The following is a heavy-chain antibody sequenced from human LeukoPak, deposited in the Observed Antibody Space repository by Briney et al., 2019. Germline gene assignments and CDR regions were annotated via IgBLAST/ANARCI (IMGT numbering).Heavy chain of an antibody. V-gene: IGHV3-23*01. J-gene: IGHJ3*02. CDR2: ISGSGGST. CDR3: ASARERSRFTFDI. D-gene: IGHD3-3*01. CDR1: GFTFSSYA. Sequence: GGSLRLSCAASGFTFSSYAMSWVRQAPGKGLEWVSAISGSGGSTYYADSVKGRFTISRDNAKNSLYLQMNSLRAEDTAVYYCASARERSRFTFDIWGQGTMVTVSS.